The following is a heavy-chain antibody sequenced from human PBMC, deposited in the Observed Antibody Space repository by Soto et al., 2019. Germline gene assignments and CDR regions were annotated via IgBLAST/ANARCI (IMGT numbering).Heavy chain of an antibody. Sequence: QVQLVQSGAEVKEPGSSVKVSCQASGGTFSSYVLSWVRQAPGQGLEWMGGIIPLFRTPDYAQKFQGRVTITADESTSTAYMELSTLRSEDTAIYYSARDNGRPQLGGNYYYITDVWGQGTTITVSS. CDR3: ARDNGRPQLGGNYYYITDV. CDR1: GGTFSSYV. D-gene: IGHD3-3*02. J-gene: IGHJ6*02. V-gene: IGHV1-69*12. CDR2: IIPLFRTP.